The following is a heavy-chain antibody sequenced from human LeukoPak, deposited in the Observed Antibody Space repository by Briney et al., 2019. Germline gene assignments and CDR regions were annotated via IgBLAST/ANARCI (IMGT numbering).Heavy chain of an antibody. CDR3: ARGASIMATSSY. CDR1: GFTFSSYA. J-gene: IGHJ4*02. V-gene: IGHV3-64*01. CDR2: ISSNGGST. D-gene: IGHD5-24*01. Sequence: GSLRLSCAASGFTFSSYAMHWVRQAPGKGLECVSAISSNGGSTYYANSVKGRFTISRDNSKNTLYLQMGSLRAEDMAVYYCARGASIMATSSYWGQGTLVTVSS.